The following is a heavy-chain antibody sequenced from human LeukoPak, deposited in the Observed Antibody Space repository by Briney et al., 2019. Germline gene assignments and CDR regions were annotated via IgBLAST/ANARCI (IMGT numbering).Heavy chain of an antibody. Sequence: GGSLRLSCAASGFTFSRYSMNWVRQAPGKGLEWVSHIGYTDSPIYYADSVKGRFTISRDNAKNSLYLQMNSLRDEDTAVYYCARGSSSWYYFDYWGQGTLVTVSS. CDR3: ARGSSSWYYFDY. V-gene: IGHV3-48*02. J-gene: IGHJ4*02. D-gene: IGHD6-13*01. CDR1: GFTFSRYS. CDR2: IGYTDSPI.